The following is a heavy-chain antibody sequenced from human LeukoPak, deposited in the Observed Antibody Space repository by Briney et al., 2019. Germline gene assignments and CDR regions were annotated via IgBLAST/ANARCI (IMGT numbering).Heavy chain of an antibody. D-gene: IGHD2-2*01. J-gene: IGHJ3*02. CDR3: ARVVSGGYCSSTSCWGDAFDI. CDR2: INHSGST. Sequence: NPSETLSLTCAVYGGSFSGYYWSWIRQPPGKGLEWIGEINHSGSTNYNPSLKSRVTMSVDTSKNQFSLKLSSVTAADTAVYYCARVVSGGYCSSTSCWGDAFDIWGQGTMVTVSS. CDR1: GGSFSGYY. V-gene: IGHV4-34*01.